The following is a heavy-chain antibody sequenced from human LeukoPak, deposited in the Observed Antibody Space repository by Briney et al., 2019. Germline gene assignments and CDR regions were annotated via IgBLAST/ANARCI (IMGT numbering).Heavy chain of an antibody. J-gene: IGHJ6*03. CDR1: GYTFTSYG. Sequence: ASVKVSCKASGYTFTSYGISWVRQAPGQGLEWMGWISAYNGNTNYAQKLQGRVTMTTDTSTSTAYMELRSLRSDDTAVYYCARGPRVTIFGVVTPIYYYYMDVWGKGTTVTVSS. CDR2: ISAYNGNT. CDR3: ARGPRVTIFGVVTPIYYYYMDV. V-gene: IGHV1-18*01. D-gene: IGHD3-3*01.